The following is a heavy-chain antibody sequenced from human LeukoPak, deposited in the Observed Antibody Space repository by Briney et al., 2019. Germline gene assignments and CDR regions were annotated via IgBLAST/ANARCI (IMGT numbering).Heavy chain of an antibody. CDR2: MNPNSGNT. Sequence: ASVKVSCNASGYTFTSYDINWVRQATGQGLEWMGWMNPNSGNTGYAQKFQGRATITRNTSISTAYMELSSLRSEDTAVYYCARGRYCSSTSCYTKGVDYWGQGTLVIVSS. V-gene: IGHV1-8*03. CDR1: GYTFTSYD. CDR3: ARGRYCSSTSCYTKGVDY. J-gene: IGHJ4*02. D-gene: IGHD2-2*02.